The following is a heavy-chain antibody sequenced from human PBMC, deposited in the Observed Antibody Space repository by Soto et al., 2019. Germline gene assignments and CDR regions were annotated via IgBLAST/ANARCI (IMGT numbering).Heavy chain of an antibody. D-gene: IGHD1-26*01. CDR3: ARSNSGNYYEVFDY. V-gene: IGHV4-4*02. J-gene: IGHJ4*02. CDR2: IYHSGST. Sequence: SETLSLTCAVSGGSISSSNWWSWVRQPPGKGLDWIGEIYHSGSTNYNPSLKSRVTISVDKSKNQFSLKLSSVTAADTALYYCARSNSGNYYEVFDYWGQGTLVTVSS. CDR1: GGSISSSNW.